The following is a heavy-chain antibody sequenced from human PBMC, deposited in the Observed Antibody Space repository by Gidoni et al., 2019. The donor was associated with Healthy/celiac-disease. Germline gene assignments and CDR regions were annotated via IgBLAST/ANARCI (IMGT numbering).Heavy chain of an antibody. J-gene: IGHJ6*02. D-gene: IGHD3-9*01. CDR1: GFTFADYA. Sequence: EVQLVESGGGLVQPGRSLRLSCAASGFTFADYAMHWVRQAPGKGLEWVSGISWNSGSIGYADSVKGRFTISRDNAKNSLYLQMNSLRAEDTALYYCAKDIGRYYDILTGRYERGGMDVWGQGTTVTVSS. CDR3: AKDIGRYYDILTGRYERGGMDV. CDR2: ISWNSGSI. V-gene: IGHV3-9*01.